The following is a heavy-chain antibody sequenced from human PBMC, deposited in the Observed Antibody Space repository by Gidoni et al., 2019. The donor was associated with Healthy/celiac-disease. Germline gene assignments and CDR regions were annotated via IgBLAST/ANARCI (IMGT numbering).Heavy chain of an antibody. Sequence: QVQLQQWGAGLLKPSETLSLTCAVYGGSFSGYYWSWIRQPPGKGLEWIGEINHSGSTNYNPSLKSRVTISVDTSKNQFSLKLSSVTAADTAVYYCARVPTIFGVVTRRHYYYYYMDVWGKGTTVTVSS. V-gene: IGHV4-34*01. CDR1: GGSFSGYY. D-gene: IGHD3-3*01. CDR3: ARVPTIFGVVTRRHYYYYYMDV. J-gene: IGHJ6*03. CDR2: INHSGST.